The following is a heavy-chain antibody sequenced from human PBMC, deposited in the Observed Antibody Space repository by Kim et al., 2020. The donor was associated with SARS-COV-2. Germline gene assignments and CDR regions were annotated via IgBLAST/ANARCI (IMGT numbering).Heavy chain of an antibody. CDR3: GRGMDV. V-gene: IGHV3-7*04. J-gene: IGHJ6*02. CDR2: SWK. Sequence: SWKYYVHSMKGRFTISRDNAKNSLYLQVNSLRVEGTAVYYCGRGMDVWGQGTTVTVSS.